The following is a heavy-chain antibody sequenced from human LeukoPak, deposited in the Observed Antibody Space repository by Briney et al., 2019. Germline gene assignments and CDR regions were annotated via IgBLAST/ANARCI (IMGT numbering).Heavy chain of an antibody. J-gene: IGHJ3*02. V-gene: IGHV3-23*01. D-gene: IGHD2-21*02. CDR1: GFAFSAYA. CDR2: VSGSGGRT. Sequence: LSGGSLRLSCVASGFAFSAYALGWVRHTPGKGLEWVSTVSGSGGRTFYADSVKVRFTISRDNSKKTVSLQMNSLRVDDTAVYYCAKGGAAMTDAPHGDVVTTTLDGFDIWGQGSMVTVSS. CDR3: AKGGAAMTDAPHGDVVTTTLDGFDI.